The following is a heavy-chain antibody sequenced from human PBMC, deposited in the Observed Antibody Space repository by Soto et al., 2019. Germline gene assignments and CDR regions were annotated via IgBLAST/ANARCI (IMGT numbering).Heavy chain of an antibody. D-gene: IGHD1-20*01. CDR3: ARSIRGPRRFNGMDV. V-gene: IGHV2-70*13. Sequence: SGPTLVNPTEALTVTCTFSGFSLTSPGMCVSWIRQSPGKALEWLALIERDDDDKYYSTSLKTRLTISKDTRKNQVVLTMANMDPADTATYYCARSIRGPRRFNGMDVWGQGTTVTVSS. CDR1: GFSLTSPGMC. J-gene: IGHJ6*02. CDR2: IERDDDDK.